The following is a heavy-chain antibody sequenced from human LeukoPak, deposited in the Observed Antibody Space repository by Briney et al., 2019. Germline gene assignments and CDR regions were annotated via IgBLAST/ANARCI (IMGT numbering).Heavy chain of an antibody. CDR2: FDPEDGET. CDR3: APVPPSRGSSWYEVNYGMDV. J-gene: IGHJ6*02. V-gene: IGHV1-24*01. Sequence: ASVKVSCKVSGYTLTELSMHWVRQAPGKGLEWMGGFDPEDGETIYAQKFQGRVTMTEDTSTDTAYMELSSLRSEDTAVYYCAPVPPSRGSSWYEVNYGMDVWGQGTTVTVSS. CDR1: GYTLTELS. D-gene: IGHD6-13*01.